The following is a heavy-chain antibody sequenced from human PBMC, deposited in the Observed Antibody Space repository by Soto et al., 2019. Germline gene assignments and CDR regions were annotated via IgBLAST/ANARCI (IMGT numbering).Heavy chain of an antibody. D-gene: IGHD6-13*01. Sequence: QVQLVQSGAEVKKPGASVKLSCRTSGYTFTHYYIHWVRQAPGQGLEWLAIINPASGSTNYAQDFQSRVPLTMDTSTTTVYMELSGLRAEDTAIFYCARDLAAGDYWGQGTLVTVSS. CDR2: INPASGST. J-gene: IGHJ4*02. V-gene: IGHV1-46*01. CDR1: GYTFTHYY. CDR3: ARDLAAGDY.